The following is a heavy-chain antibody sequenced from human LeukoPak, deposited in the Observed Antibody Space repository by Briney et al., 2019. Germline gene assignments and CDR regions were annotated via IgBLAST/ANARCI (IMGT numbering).Heavy chain of an antibody. V-gene: IGHV3-21*01. CDR2: ISSSSSYI. CDR1: GFTFSSYS. Sequence: GGSLRLSCAASGFTFSSYSMNWVRQAPGKGLEWVSSISSSSSYIYYADSVKGRFTISRDNAKNSLYLQMNSLRAEDTAVYYCARDRGSGWYPIYYFDYWGQGTLVTVS. J-gene: IGHJ4*02. D-gene: IGHD6-19*01. CDR3: ARDRGSGWYPIYYFDY.